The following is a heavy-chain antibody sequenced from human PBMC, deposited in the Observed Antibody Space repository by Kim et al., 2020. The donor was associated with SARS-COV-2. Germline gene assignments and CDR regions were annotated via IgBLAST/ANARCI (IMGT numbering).Heavy chain of an antibody. V-gene: IGHV4-34*01. Sequence: LKSRVTISVDTSKSQFSLKLSSVTAADTAVYYCARDRRIAVAGTGNYFDYWGQGTLVTVSS. J-gene: IGHJ4*02. D-gene: IGHD6-19*01. CDR3: ARDRRIAVAGTGNYFDY.